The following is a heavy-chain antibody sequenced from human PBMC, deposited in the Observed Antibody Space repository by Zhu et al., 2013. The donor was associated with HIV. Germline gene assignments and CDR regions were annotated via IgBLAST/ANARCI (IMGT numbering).Heavy chain of an antibody. CDR2: INPSGGST. CDR1: GFTFTSYY. CDR3: ARDWGSEDAFDI. D-gene: IGHD7-27*01. J-gene: IGHJ3*02. V-gene: IGHV1-46*01. Sequence: QVQLVQSGAELKKPGASVKVSCTASGFTFTSYYMHWVRQAPGQGLEWMGIINPSGGSTTYAQKFQGRVTMTRDTSTSTVYMELSSLRSEDTAVYYCARDWGSEDAFDIWGQGTLVIVSS.